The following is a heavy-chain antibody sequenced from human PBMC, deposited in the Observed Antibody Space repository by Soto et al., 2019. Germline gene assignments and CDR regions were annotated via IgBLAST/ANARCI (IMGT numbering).Heavy chain of an antibody. Sequence: EARILESGGGLAQPGGSLKISCTASGFNFNIYAMSWVRQAPGKGLEWVSGISASATQTYYAESVKGRFAISRDNSKSTLYLQLDSLTPEDTDRYYCAKPITAGGSNSWGPGTLVAVSS. CDR3: AKPITAGGSNS. V-gene: IGHV3-23*01. J-gene: IGHJ5*02. CDR2: ISASATQT. CDR1: GFNFNIYA. D-gene: IGHD3-10*01.